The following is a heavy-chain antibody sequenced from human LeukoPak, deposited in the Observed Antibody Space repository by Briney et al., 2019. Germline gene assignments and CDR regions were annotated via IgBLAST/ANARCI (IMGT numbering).Heavy chain of an antibody. CDR1: GYTLTELS. CDR2: FDPEDGET. D-gene: IGHD3-10*01. J-gene: IGHJ4*02. Sequence: ASVKVSCKVSGYTLTELSMHLVRQAPGKGLEWMGGFDPEDGETIYAQKFQGRVTMTEDTSTDTAYMELSSLRSEDTAVYYCATGNWRRWFGEPHFDYWGQGTLVTVSS. CDR3: ATGNWRRWFGEPHFDY. V-gene: IGHV1-24*01.